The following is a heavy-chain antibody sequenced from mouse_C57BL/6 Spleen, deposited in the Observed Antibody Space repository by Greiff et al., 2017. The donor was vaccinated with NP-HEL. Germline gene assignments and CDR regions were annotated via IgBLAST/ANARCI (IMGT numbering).Heavy chain of an antibody. V-gene: IGHV1-22*01. Sequence: VQLQQSGPELVKPGASVKMSCKASGYTFTDYNMHWVKQSHGKSLEWIGYINPNNGGSSYNQKFKGKATLTVNKSSSPAYMVLRSLTAEDSAVCYCAKEGYDDYECSFAYWGQGTLVTVSA. D-gene: IGHD2-4*01. J-gene: IGHJ3*01. CDR2: INPNNGGS. CDR1: GYTFTDYN. CDR3: AKEGYDDYECSFAY.